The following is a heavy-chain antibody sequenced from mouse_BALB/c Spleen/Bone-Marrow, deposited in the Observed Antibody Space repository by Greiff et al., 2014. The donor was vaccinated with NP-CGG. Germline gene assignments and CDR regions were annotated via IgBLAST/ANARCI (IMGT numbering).Heavy chain of an antibody. CDR1: GYSFTGYN. CDR2: IDPSYGGT. J-gene: IGHJ3*01. CDR3: ARGHDGYRTWFAY. Sequence: EVQLQESGPELEKPGASVKISCKASGYSFTGYNMNWVKQSNGKGLEWIGNIDPSYGGTTYNQKFKGKATLTVDKSSSTAYMQLKSLTSEDSAVYYCARGHDGYRTWFAYWGQGTLVTVSA. V-gene: IGHV1-39*01. D-gene: IGHD2-3*01.